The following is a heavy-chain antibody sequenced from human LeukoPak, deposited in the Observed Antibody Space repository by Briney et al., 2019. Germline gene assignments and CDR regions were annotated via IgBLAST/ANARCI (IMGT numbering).Heavy chain of an antibody. Sequence: ASVKVSCKASGYTFTSYDINWVRQATGQGLEWMGWMNPSSGNTGYAQRFQGRVTITRNTSIRTDYMELSRLRSEHTAVYYCARGYYYDSSGSSMGLRYWGQGTLVTVSS. CDR1: GYTFTSYD. V-gene: IGHV1-8*03. CDR3: ARGYYYDSSGSSMGLRY. CDR2: MNPSSGNT. J-gene: IGHJ4*02. D-gene: IGHD3-22*01.